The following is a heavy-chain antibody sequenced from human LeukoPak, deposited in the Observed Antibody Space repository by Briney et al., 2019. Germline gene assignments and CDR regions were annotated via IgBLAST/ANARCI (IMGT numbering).Heavy chain of an antibody. Sequence: GGSLRLSCAASGFTFSSYAMSWVRQAPGKGLEWVSAISGSGGSTYYADSVKGRFTISRDNAKNSLYLQMNSLRAEDTAVYYCGRLGNGWFIDFWGQGTLVTVSS. CDR3: GRLGNGWFIDF. D-gene: IGHD6-19*01. V-gene: IGHV3-23*01. CDR2: ISGSGGST. CDR1: GFTFSSYA. J-gene: IGHJ4*02.